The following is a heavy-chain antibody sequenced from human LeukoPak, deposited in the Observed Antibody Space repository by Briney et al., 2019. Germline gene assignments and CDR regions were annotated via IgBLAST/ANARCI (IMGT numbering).Heavy chain of an antibody. CDR1: GYTFTGYY. CDR2: INPNSGGT. J-gene: IGHJ3*02. Sequence: ASVKVSCKASGYTFTGYYMHWVRQAPGQGLEWMGWINPNSGGTNYAQKFQGRVTMTTDTSTSTAYMELRSLRSDDTAVYYCARGLYYFGSGTFQNTDNDAFNIWGQGTMVTVSS. D-gene: IGHD3-10*01. CDR3: ARGLYYFGSGTFQNTDNDAFNI. V-gene: IGHV1-2*02.